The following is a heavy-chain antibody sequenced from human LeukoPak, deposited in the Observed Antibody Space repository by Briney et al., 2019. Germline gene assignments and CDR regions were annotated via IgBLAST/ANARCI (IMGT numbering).Heavy chain of an antibody. V-gene: IGHV4-59*01. CDR2: IYYSGST. CDR3: ARGGGTITPFDY. Sequence: SETLSLTCTVSGGSISSYYWSWIRQPPGKGLEWIGYIYYSGSTNYNPSLKSRVTISVDTSKNQFSLKLSPVTAADTAVYYCARGGGTITPFDYWGQGTLVTVSS. CDR1: GGSISSYY. J-gene: IGHJ4*02. D-gene: IGHD3-10*01.